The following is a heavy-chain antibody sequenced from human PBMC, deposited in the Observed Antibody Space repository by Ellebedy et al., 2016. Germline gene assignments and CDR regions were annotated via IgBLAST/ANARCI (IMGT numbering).Heavy chain of an antibody. CDR3: ARTNDFGSGISWFDP. CDR2: IFPADSDT. Sequence: GESLKISCKASGYTFPNYWVGWVRQVPGKGLEWMGIIFPADSDTRYNPSFRGQVTISADTSIDTAYLEWDSLKASDTAKYYCARTNDFGSGISWFDPWGQGTLVTVTS. J-gene: IGHJ5*02. V-gene: IGHV5-51*01. CDR1: GYTFPNYW. D-gene: IGHD3-3*01.